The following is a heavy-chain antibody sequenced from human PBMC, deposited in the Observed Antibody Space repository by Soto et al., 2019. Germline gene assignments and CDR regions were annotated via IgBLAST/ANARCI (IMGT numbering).Heavy chain of an antibody. D-gene: IGHD3-3*01. CDR3: AKGGGSGYFAYHYIDV. Sequence: VQLLDSGGGLGQSGGSLRLSCAASEFTFFDYAMTWVRQAPGKGLEWVSSISGSGTQTYYADSVKGRFTISRDNSKNTLYLQMGSMRVEDTAVYYCAKGGGSGYFAYHYIDVWGKGTTVSVSS. J-gene: IGHJ6*03. CDR2: ISGSGTQT. V-gene: IGHV3-23*01. CDR1: EFTFFDYA.